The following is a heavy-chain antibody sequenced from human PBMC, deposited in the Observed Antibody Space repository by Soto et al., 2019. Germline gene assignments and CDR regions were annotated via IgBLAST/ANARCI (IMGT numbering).Heavy chain of an antibody. CDR1: GYTFTSYA. V-gene: IGHV1-3*01. D-gene: IGHD6-19*01. CDR2: INAGNGNT. CDR3: AREGEQWLVLDAFDI. J-gene: IGHJ3*02. Sequence: GASVKVSCKASGYTFTSYAMHWVRQAPGQRLEWMGWINAGNGNTKYSQKFQGRVTITRDTSASTAYMELSSLRSEDTALYYCAREGEQWLVLDAFDIWGQGTMVTVSS.